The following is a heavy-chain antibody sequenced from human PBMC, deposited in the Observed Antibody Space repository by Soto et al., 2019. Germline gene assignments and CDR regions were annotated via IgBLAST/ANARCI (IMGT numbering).Heavy chain of an antibody. CDR2: VSGGDGST. CDR3: TKQGYYWYFDI. CDR1: GFTFSTYT. Sequence: EGQLLESGGGLVQPGGSLRLSCAASGFTFSTYTMHWVRQAPVKGLEWVSGVSGGDGSTYYADSLKGRFSISRDNAKNTVDLQINSLTAEDTAVYYCTKQGYYWYFDIWGRGTLVTVSS. J-gene: IGHJ2*01. D-gene: IGHD5-12*01. V-gene: IGHV3-23*01.